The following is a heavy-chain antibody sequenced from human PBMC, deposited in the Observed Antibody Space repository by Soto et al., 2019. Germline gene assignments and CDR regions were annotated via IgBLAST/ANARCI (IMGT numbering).Heavy chain of an antibody. V-gene: IGHV4-4*02. CDR1: FVSISGRDC. J-gene: IGHJ6*01. CDR3: AREKRGHMEV. Sequence: TLSLTFCVSFVSISGRDCWVVVLQPPGKGLEWIGEIYHSGSTKYRPSLKSRVTISVDKSKKQFSPNLSSVTDADKAVYYCAREKRGHMEVWGHGTTVTV. D-gene: IGHD3-10*01. CDR2: IYHSGST.